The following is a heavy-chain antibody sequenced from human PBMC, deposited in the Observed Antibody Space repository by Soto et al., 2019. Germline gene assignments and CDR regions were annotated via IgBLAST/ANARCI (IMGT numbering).Heavy chain of an antibody. D-gene: IGHD3-3*01. Sequence: QVQLQESGPGLMKPSQTLSLTCTVSGGSISSGGYYWSWSRQHPGKGLEWIGYIYYSGSTYYNPSLKSRVTISVDTSKNQFSLKLSSVTAADTAVYYCARDVNFLSSLSYGMDVWGQGTTVTVSS. CDR3: ARDVNFLSSLSYGMDV. CDR2: IYYSGST. V-gene: IGHV4-31*03. J-gene: IGHJ6*02. CDR1: GGSISSGGYY.